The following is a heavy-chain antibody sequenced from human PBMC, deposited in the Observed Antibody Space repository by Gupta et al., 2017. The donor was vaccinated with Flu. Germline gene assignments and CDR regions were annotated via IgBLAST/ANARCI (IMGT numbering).Heavy chain of an antibody. CDR3: ATSRPGMGPYYFEY. J-gene: IGHJ4*02. V-gene: IGHV1-3*01. D-gene: IGHD3-16*01. CDR1: GYSFTKFA. Sequence: QVQLVQSGADVKKPGASVKVSCKGSGYSFTKFAIHWVRQAPGQRLEYMGWISAGNGKAKYSQKFQGKVTITRDTSARAAYMELSSLRSEDTAVYFCATSRPGMGPYYFEYWGQGTLVTVSS. CDR2: ISAGNGKA.